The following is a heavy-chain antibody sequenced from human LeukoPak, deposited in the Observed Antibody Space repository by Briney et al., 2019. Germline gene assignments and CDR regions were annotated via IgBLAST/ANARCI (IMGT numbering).Heavy chain of an antibody. D-gene: IGHD5-18*01. CDR3: ARDAGYSDKEGMDV. V-gene: IGHV4-30-4*08. CDR1: GGSVSSSSYY. Sequence: SETLSLTCTVSGGSVSSSSYYWGWIRQPPGKGLEWIGYIYYSGSTYYNPSLKSRVTISVDTSKNQFSLKLSSVTAADTAVYYCARDAGYSDKEGMDVWGQGTTVTVSS. CDR2: IYYSGST. J-gene: IGHJ6*02.